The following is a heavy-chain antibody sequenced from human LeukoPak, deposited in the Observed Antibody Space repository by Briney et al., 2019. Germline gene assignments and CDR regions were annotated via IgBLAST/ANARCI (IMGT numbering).Heavy chain of an antibody. CDR2: IYYSGST. Sequence: SEILSLTCTVSGGSISSGDYYWSWIRQPPGKGLEWIGYIYYSGSTYYNPSLKSRVTISVDTSKNQFSLKLSSVTAADTAVYYCARDPARGYSYRLDYWGQGTLVTVSS. V-gene: IGHV4-30-4*01. CDR1: GGSISSGDYY. D-gene: IGHD5-18*01. CDR3: ARDPARGYSYRLDY. J-gene: IGHJ4*02.